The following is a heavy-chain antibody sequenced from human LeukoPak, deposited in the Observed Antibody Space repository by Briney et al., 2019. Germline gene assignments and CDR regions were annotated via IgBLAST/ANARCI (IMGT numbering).Heavy chain of an antibody. CDR2: INPNSGTT. Sequence: ASVKVSCKASGYTFTGYYLHWVRQAPGQGLGWMGWINPNSGTTRYAQNFQGRVTMTRDTSISTAYMELRRLRSDDTAEYYCARGGSGSYLDAFDMWGQGTMVAVSS. D-gene: IGHD3-10*01. CDR3: ARGGSGSYLDAFDM. V-gene: IGHV1-2*02. J-gene: IGHJ3*02. CDR1: GYTFTGYY.